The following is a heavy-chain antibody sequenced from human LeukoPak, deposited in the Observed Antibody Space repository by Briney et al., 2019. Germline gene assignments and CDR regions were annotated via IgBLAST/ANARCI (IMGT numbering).Heavy chain of an antibody. Sequence: PSETLSLTCTVSGGSISSYYWSWIRQPPGKGLEWIGYIYYSGSTDYNPSLKSRVTISVDTSKNQFSLKLSSVTAADTAVYYCARDGIGWVGATLDAFDIWGQGTMVTVSS. CDR3: ARDGIGWVGATLDAFDI. J-gene: IGHJ3*02. CDR1: GGSISSYY. D-gene: IGHD1-26*01. CDR2: IYYSGST. V-gene: IGHV4-59*01.